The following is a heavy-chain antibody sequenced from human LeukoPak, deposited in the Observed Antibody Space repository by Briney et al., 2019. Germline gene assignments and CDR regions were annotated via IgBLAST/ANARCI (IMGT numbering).Heavy chain of an antibody. Sequence: GGSQRLSCAASGFTFSSYDMHWVRQPTGKGLEWVSAIDTAGDPFYPGSVKGRFTISRDNSKNTLYLQMNSLRAEDTAVYYCARGSDDSIESAFDIWGQGTMVTVSS. CDR3: ARGSDDSIESAFDI. V-gene: IGHV3-13*05. CDR2: IDTAGDP. J-gene: IGHJ3*02. D-gene: IGHD3-22*01. CDR1: GFTFSSYD.